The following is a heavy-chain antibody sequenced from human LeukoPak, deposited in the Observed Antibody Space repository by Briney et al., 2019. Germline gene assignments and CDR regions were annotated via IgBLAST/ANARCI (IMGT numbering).Heavy chain of an antibody. V-gene: IGHV4-59*01. CDR1: GGSISSYY. CDR3: ARGVSAAGLAFDY. CDR2: IYYSGST. Sequence: SEILSLTCTVSGGSISSYYWSWIRQPPGKGLEWIGYIYYSGSTNYNPSLKSRVTISVDTSKNQFSLKLSSVTAADTAVYYCARGVSAAGLAFDYWGQGTLVTVSS. D-gene: IGHD6-13*01. J-gene: IGHJ4*02.